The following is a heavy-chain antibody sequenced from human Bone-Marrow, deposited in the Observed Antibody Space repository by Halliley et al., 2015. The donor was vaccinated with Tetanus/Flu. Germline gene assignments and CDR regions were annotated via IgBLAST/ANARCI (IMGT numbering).Heavy chain of an antibody. CDR2: IKKDGSEE. Sequence: KGLGGGANIKKDGSEENYVGCVRGRFTISRDNAKSTLYLEMNNLRVEDTAIFYCGGGGWLIDYWGQGTLATVSS. CDR3: GGGGWLIDY. V-gene: IGHV3-7*04. J-gene: IGHJ4*02. D-gene: IGHD5-12*01.